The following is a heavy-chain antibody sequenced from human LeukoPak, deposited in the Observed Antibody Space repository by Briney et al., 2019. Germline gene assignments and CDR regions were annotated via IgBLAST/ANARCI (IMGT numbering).Heavy chain of an antibody. CDR2: IKQDGSEK. CDR1: GFTFSSYW. V-gene: IGHV3-7*05. J-gene: IGHJ4*02. Sequence: GGSPRLSCAASGFTFSSYWMSWVRQAPGKGLEWVANIKQDGSEKYYVDSVKGRFTISRDNAKNSLYLQMNSLRAEDTAVYYCARGGNYDFWSGYFPFDYWGQGTLVTVSS. D-gene: IGHD3-3*01. CDR3: ARGGNYDFWSGYFPFDY.